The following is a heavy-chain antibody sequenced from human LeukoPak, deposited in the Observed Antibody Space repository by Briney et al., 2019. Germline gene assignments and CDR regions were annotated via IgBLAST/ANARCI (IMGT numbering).Heavy chain of an antibody. D-gene: IGHD5-18*01. J-gene: IGHJ3*02. CDR2: IYSGGST. Sequence: PGGSLRLSCAASGLTVSSNYKSWVRQAPGKGLEWVSLIYSGGSTYYADSVKGRFTISRDNSKNTLYLQMNSLRAEDTAVYYCAGYTYGYLNAFDIWGQGTMVTVSS. CDR3: AGYTYGYLNAFDI. CDR1: GLTVSSNY. V-gene: IGHV3-53*01.